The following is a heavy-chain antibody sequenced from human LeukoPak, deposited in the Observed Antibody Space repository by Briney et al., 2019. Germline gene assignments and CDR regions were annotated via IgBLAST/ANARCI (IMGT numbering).Heavy chain of an antibody. Sequence: GGSLRLSCAASAFTFNNFAMSLVRQAPGKGLEWVSAIGDNGGDTKYAASVKGRFTIYRDNSRDTLYLQMNSLRVEDTAMYYCGRDWKLDYWGQGTLVTVSS. CDR2: IGDNGGDT. CDR3: GRDWKLDY. V-gene: IGHV3-23*01. CDR1: AFTFNNFA. D-gene: IGHD1-1*01. J-gene: IGHJ4*02.